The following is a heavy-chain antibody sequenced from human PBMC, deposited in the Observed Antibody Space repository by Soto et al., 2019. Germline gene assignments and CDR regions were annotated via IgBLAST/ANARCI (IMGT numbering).Heavy chain of an antibody. CDR3: ARLKHFGPLRGHFDL. Sequence: LRLSCAASGFTFSDYYMAWIRQAPGKGLEWVSYISTSDSTIYYADSVKGRFTISRDNSKTSLYLQMNSLRAEDTAVFYCARLKHFGPLRGHFDLWGQGTMVTVSS. CDR2: ISTSDSTI. J-gene: IGHJ3*01. V-gene: IGHV3-11*01. D-gene: IGHD2-15*01. CDR1: GFTFSDYY.